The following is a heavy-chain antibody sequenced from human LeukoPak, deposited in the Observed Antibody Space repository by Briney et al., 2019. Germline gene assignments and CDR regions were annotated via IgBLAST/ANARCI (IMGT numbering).Heavy chain of an antibody. CDR2: IYYSGST. D-gene: IGHD4-23*01. J-gene: IGHJ4*02. V-gene: IGHV4-39*07. CDR3: ASLDYGGNRGYYFDY. Sequence: SETLSLTCTVSGGSISSSSYYWGWIRQPPGKGLEWIGSIYYSGSTYYNPSLKSRVTISVDTSKNQFSLKLSSVTAADTAVYYRASLDYGGNRGYYFDYWGQGTLVTVSS. CDR1: GGSISSSSYY.